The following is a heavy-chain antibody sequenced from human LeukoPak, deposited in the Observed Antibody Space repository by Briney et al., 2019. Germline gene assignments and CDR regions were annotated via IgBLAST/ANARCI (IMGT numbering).Heavy chain of an antibody. V-gene: IGHV1-69*05. CDR2: IIPIFGTA. Sequence: SVKVSCKASGGTFSSYAISWVRQAPGQGLEWMGGIIPIFGTANYAQKFQGRVAITTDESTSTAYMELSSLRSEDTAVYYCARGRIEDYVGFDPWGQGTLVTVSS. J-gene: IGHJ5*02. CDR3: ARGRIEDYVGFDP. CDR1: GGTFSSYA. D-gene: IGHD3-10*02.